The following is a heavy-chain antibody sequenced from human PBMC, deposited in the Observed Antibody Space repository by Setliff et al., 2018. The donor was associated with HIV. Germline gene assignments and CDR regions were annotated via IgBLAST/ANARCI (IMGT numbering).Heavy chain of an antibody. Sequence: RASVKVSCKASGGTFSSYAISWVRQAPGQGLEWMGWISAYNGNTNYAQKLQGRVTMTTDTSTSTAYMELRSLRSDDTAVYYCAAGYGSGSYGAFDIWGQGTMVTVSS. D-gene: IGHD3-10*01. V-gene: IGHV1-18*01. CDR2: ISAYNGNT. J-gene: IGHJ3*02. CDR3: AAGYGSGSYGAFDI. CDR1: GGTFSSYA.